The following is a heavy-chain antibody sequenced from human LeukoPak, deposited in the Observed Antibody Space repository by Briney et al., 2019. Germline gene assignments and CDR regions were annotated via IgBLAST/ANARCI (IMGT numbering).Heavy chain of an antibody. CDR2: INHSGST. J-gene: IGHJ4*02. D-gene: IGHD6-19*01. V-gene: IGHV4-34*01. Sequence: SETLSLTCAVYGGSFSGYYWSWIRQPPGKGLEWIGEINHSGSTYYNPSLKSRVTISVDTSKNQFSLKLSSVTAADTAVYYCARGRRRSRVAGTRFDYWGQGTLVTVSS. CDR1: GGSFSGYY. CDR3: ARGRRRSRVAGTRFDY.